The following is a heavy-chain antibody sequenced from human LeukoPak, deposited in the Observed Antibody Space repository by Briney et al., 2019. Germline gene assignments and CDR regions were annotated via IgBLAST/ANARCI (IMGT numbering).Heavy chain of an antibody. CDR2: VSSHGNDG. CDR3: ARDASNFNDFDY. V-gene: IGHV3-30*01. D-gene: IGHD5-24*01. CDR1: EFIFSHFA. Sequence: GRSLRLSCAVSEFIFSHFAMHWVRQAPRKGLEWLAVVSSHGNDGYYADSVNGRFTISRDNSKSTLYLQIDSLRPDDTGIYYCARDASNFNDFDYWGQGTLVTVSS. J-gene: IGHJ4*02.